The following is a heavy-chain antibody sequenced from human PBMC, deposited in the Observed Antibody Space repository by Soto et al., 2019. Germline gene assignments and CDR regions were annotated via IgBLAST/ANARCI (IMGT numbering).Heavy chain of an antibody. CDR2: IYHGGTT. V-gene: IGHV4-38-2*02. D-gene: IGHD3-16*02. J-gene: IGHJ4*02. CDR3: ATVWGSYRVFRY. CDR1: GYSISSGSY. Sequence: SETLSLTCTVSGYSISSGSYWAWIRQPPGKGPEWIASIYHGGTTFYTPSLKSRITISVDTSNNQFSLKLTSVTAADTAVYYCATVWGSYRVFRYWGQGTLVTVSS.